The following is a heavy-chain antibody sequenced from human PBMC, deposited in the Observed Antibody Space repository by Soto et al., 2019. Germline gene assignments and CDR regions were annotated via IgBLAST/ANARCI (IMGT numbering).Heavy chain of an antibody. V-gene: IGHV3-23*01. Sequence: GGSLRLSCAASGFTFSSYAMSWVRQAPGKGLEWVSAISGSGGSTSYADSVKGRFTISRDNSKNTLYLQMNSLRAEDTAVYYCAKVWFGELASYWGQGTLVTVSS. J-gene: IGHJ4*02. D-gene: IGHD3-10*01. CDR1: GFTFSSYA. CDR2: ISGSGGST. CDR3: AKVWFGELASY.